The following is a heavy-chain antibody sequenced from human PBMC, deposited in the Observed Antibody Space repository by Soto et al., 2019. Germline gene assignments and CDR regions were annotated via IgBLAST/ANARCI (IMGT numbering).Heavy chain of an antibody. Sequence: SETLSLSCTVSGGSISSYYWSWIRQPPGKGLEWIGYIYYSGSTNYNPSLKSRVTISVDTSKNQFSLKLSSVTAADTAVYYCARYSSSSYAYWFDPWGQG. J-gene: IGHJ5*02. CDR1: GGSISSYY. CDR3: ARYSSSSYAYWFDP. V-gene: IGHV4-59*01. D-gene: IGHD6-6*01. CDR2: IYYSGST.